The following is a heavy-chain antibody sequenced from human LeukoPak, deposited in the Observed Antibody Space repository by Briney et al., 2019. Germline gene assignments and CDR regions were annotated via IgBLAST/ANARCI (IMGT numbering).Heavy chain of an antibody. CDR2: LSGSGGST. V-gene: IGHV3-23*01. D-gene: IGHD3-22*01. CDR3: AKFGYYGSSGYDG. CDR1: GFTFSSYA. J-gene: IGHJ4*02. Sequence: PGGSLRLSCAASGFTFSSYAMSWVRQAPGKGLEWVSALSGSGGSTYYADSVKGRFTISRDNSKNTLYLQMNSLRAEDTAVYYCAKFGYYGSSGYDGWGQGTLVTVSS.